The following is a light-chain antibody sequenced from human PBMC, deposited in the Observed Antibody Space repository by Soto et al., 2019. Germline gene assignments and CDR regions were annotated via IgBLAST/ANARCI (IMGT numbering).Light chain of an antibody. V-gene: IGKV3-20*01. CDR1: QSVSSSY. CDR3: QHYGSSPRT. Sequence: EILLTQSPGTLSLSPGERATLSCRASQSVSSSYLAWYQQKPGQDPRTLIYGASSRATGIPDRFSGSGSGTDFTLTISTQEPEDFEVYYCQHYGSSPRTFGQGTNVEIK. CDR2: GAS. J-gene: IGKJ1*01.